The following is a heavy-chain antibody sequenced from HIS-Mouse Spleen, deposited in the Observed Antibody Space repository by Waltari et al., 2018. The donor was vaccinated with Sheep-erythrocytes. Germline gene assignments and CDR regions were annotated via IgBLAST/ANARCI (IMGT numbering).Heavy chain of an antibody. CDR2: INHSGST. CDR3: ALSVDLAGAFDI. D-gene: IGHD6-19*01. Sequence: QVQLQQWGAGLLKPSETLSLTCAVYGGSFSGYYWSWIRQPPGKGLEWMGEINHSGSTNYNPSLNSRVTISVDTSKNQFSLKLSSVTAADTAVYYCALSVDLAGAFDIWGQGTMVTVSS. J-gene: IGHJ3*02. V-gene: IGHV4-34*01. CDR1: GGSFSGYY.